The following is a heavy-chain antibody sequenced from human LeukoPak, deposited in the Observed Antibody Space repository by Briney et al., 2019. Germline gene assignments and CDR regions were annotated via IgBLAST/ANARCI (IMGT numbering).Heavy chain of an antibody. J-gene: IGHJ5*02. CDR2: IYTSGST. V-gene: IGHV4-4*07. CDR3: AESLRGVSFVGSRRVYNWFDP. D-gene: IGHD3-10*01. CDR1: GGSISSYY. Sequence: SETLSLTCTVSGGSISSYYWSWIRQPAGKGLEWIGRIYTSGSTNYNPSLKSRVTMSVDTSKNQFSLKLSSVTAADTAVYYCAESLRGVSFVGSRRVYNWFDPWGQGTLVTVSS.